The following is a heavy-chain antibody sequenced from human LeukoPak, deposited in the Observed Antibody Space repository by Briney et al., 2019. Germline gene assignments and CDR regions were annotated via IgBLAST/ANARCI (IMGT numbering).Heavy chain of an antibody. J-gene: IGHJ4*02. V-gene: IGHV3-30*18. CDR3: AKDRRIPPADIAAAD. D-gene: IGHD6-13*01. Sequence: GGSLRLSCAASGFTFSSYGMHWVRQAPGKGLEWVAVISYDGSNKYYADSVKGRFTISRDNSKNTLSLQMNSLRAEDTAVYYCAKDRRIPPADIAAADWGQGTLVAVSS. CDR2: ISYDGSNK. CDR1: GFTFSSYG.